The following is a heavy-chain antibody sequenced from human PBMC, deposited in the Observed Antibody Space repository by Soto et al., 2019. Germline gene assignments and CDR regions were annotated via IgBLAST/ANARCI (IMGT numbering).Heavy chain of an antibody. CDR2: ISVSGRDT. J-gene: IGHJ6*02. V-gene: IGHV3-74*03. CDR3: AKMGPLYSYQLGGTLYGMDV. Sequence: PGGSLRLSCAASGFSLSDYWMHWVRQVPGKGLLWVSRISVSGRDTTYADSVKGRFTISRDNAKNTLYLQMNSLRAEDTAVYYCAKMGPLYSYQLGGTLYGMDVWGQGTTVTVSS. CDR1: GFSLSDYW. D-gene: IGHD5-18*01.